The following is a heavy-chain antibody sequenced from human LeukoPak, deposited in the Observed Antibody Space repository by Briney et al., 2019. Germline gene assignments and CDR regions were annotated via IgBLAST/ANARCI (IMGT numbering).Heavy chain of an antibody. Sequence: GGSLRLSCAASGFTFSVYWMSWVRQAPGKGLEWVANIKPDGSEKYYVDSVKGRFTISRDNAKNSLSLQMNSLRAEDTAVYYCARVVIMDWYFDLWGRGTLVTVSS. CDR2: IKPDGSEK. CDR1: GFTFSVYW. V-gene: IGHV3-7*01. D-gene: IGHD3-22*01. CDR3: ARVVIMDWYFDL. J-gene: IGHJ2*01.